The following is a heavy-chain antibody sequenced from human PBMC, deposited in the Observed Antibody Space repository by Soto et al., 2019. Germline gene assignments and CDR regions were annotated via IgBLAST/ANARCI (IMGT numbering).Heavy chain of an antibody. CDR2: ISYEGSNK. CDR1: GFTFSNYA. J-gene: IGHJ4*02. V-gene: IGHV3-30*18. D-gene: IGHD4-17*01. CDR3: AKALRTTVTTDYCDY. Sequence: GGSLRLSCAASGFTFSNYAMEWVRQAPGKGLEWVAVISYEGSNKYYEESVKGRFTISRDNTKNTLYLQMDSLRPEDTAVYYCAKALRTTVTTDYCDYWGQGTLVTVSS.